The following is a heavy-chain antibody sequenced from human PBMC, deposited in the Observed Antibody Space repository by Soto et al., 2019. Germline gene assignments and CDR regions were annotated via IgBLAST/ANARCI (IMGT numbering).Heavy chain of an antibody. Sequence: RESLKISCKGSGYSFTSYWIGWVRQMPGKGLEWMGIIYPGDSDTRYSPSFQGQVTISADKSISTAYLQWSSLKASDTAMYYCARQVDVVAVDGSDAFDIWGQGTMVTVSS. V-gene: IGHV5-51*01. CDR2: IYPGDSDT. J-gene: IGHJ3*02. CDR3: ARQVDVVAVDGSDAFDI. D-gene: IGHD6-19*01. CDR1: GYSFTSYW.